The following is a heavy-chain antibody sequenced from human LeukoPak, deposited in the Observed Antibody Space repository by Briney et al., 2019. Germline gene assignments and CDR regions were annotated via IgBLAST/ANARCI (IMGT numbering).Heavy chain of an antibody. V-gene: IGHV3-21*01. D-gene: IGHD6-13*01. CDR1: GFTFSSYS. Sequence: PGGSLRLSCAASGFTFSSYSMNWVRQAPGKGLEWVSSISSSSSYIYYADSVKGRFTISRDNAKNSLYLQMNSLRAEDTAVYYCARDPIAAAATYYFDYWGQGTLVTVSS. J-gene: IGHJ4*02. CDR2: ISSSSSYI. CDR3: ARDPIAAAATYYFDY.